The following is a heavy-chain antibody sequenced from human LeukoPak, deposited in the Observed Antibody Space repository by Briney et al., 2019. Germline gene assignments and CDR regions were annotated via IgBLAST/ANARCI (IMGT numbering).Heavy chain of an antibody. V-gene: IGHV3-74*01. Sequence: GGSLRLSCVAPGFTFSSYWMHWVRQAPGKGLVWVSRINSDGTSKNQADSVKGRFTISRDNAKNTLYLQMNSLRAEDTAVYYCGGSGSYYDYWGQGTLVTVSS. CDR2: INSDGTSK. CDR3: GGSGSYYDY. D-gene: IGHD3-10*01. CDR1: GFTFSSYW. J-gene: IGHJ4*02.